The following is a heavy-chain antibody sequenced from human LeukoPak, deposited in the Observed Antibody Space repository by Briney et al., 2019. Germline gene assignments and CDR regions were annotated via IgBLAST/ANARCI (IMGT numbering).Heavy chain of an antibody. D-gene: IGHD6-19*01. J-gene: IGHJ6*03. CDR1: GGSISSYY. CDR2: IYYSGST. CDR3: ARVRYSSGWSEYYYYMDV. Sequence: SETLSLTCTVSGGSISSYYWSWIRQPPGKGLEWIGYIYYSGSTNYNPSLKSRVTISVDTSKNQFSLKLSSVTAADTAVYYCARVRYSSGWSEYYYYMDVWGKGTTVTVSS. V-gene: IGHV4-59*01.